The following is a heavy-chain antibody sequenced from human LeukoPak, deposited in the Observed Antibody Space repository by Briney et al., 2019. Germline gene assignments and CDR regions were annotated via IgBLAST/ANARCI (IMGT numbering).Heavy chain of an antibody. D-gene: IGHD6-13*01. CDR1: GGSISSSSYY. CDR3: ARRAGTGYSSDY. J-gene: IGHJ4*02. V-gene: IGHV4-39*01. Sequence: SQTLSLTCTVSGGSISSSSYYWGWIRQPPGKGLEWIGSIYCSGSTYYNPSLKSRVTISEDTSKNQFSLKLSSVTAADTAVYYCARRAGTGYSSDYWGQGTLVTVSS. CDR2: IYCSGST.